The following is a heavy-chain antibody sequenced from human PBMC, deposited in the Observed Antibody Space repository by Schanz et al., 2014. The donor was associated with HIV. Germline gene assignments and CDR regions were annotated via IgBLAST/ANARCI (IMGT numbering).Heavy chain of an antibody. CDR1: GFTFSSYA. CDR3: VKAYSSGFSGAGS. D-gene: IGHD5-18*01. J-gene: IGHJ5*02. V-gene: IGHV3-23*04. Sequence: DVQLVESGGGLVQPGGSLRLSCAASGFTFSSYAMSWVRQAPGKGLEWVSAISGSDGDTYYADSVKGRFTISRDNSRNALYLHMNSLRADDTAIYYCVKAYSSGFSGAGSWGQGALVTVSS. CDR2: ISGSDGDT.